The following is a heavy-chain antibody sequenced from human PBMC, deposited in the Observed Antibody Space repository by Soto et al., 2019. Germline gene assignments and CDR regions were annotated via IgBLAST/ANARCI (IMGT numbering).Heavy chain of an antibody. V-gene: IGHV4-34*01. CDR2: INHSGST. Sequence: QVQLQQWGAGLLKPSETLSLTCAVYGGSFSGYYWSWIRQPPGKGLEWIGEINHSGSTNYNPSLKSRVTISVDTSKNQFSLKVMSVTAADTAVYYCASLKRDRVEPSYYYSVMDVWVQGTTVTVSS. D-gene: IGHD1-1*01. CDR1: GGSFSGYY. CDR3: ASLKRDRVEPSYYYSVMDV. J-gene: IGHJ6*02.